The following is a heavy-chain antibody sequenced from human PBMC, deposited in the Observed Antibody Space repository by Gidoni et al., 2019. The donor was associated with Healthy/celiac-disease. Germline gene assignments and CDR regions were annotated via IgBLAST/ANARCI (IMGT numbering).Heavy chain of an antibody. V-gene: IGHV1-2*02. Sequence: QVQLVQSGAEVKKPGASVTVSCKASGYTFTGYYLHWVRQAPGQGLEWMGWINPNSGGTNYAQKFQGRVTMTRDTSISTAYMELSRLRSDDTAVYYCARDAYYDSSGGDYWGQGTLVTVSS. D-gene: IGHD3-22*01. CDR1: GYTFTGYY. CDR2: INPNSGGT. CDR3: ARDAYYDSSGGDY. J-gene: IGHJ4*02.